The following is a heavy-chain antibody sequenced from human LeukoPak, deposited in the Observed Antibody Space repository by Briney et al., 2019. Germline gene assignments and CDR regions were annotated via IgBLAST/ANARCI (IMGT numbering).Heavy chain of an antibody. CDR3: AKDTWGVSFFDH. Sequence: GGSLRLSCAASGFTFTTYAMSCVRQAPGKGLEWVSGVTNSGGSTYYADFVKGRFTISRDNSKNTLYLQMNSLRAEDTAVYFCAKDTWGVSFFDHWGQGTLVTVSS. CDR2: VTNSGGST. J-gene: IGHJ4*02. D-gene: IGHD3-16*01. V-gene: IGHV3-23*01. CDR1: GFTFTTYA.